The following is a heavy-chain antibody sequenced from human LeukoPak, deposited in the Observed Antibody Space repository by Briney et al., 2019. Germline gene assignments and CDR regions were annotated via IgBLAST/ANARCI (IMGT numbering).Heavy chain of an antibody. CDR1: GGSISSKSYY. CDR2: IYYSGST. CDR3: ASFYCSGGSCYQYFSYYYMDV. D-gene: IGHD2-15*01. Sequence: SETLSLTCTVSGGSISSKSYYWGWGRQPPGRGLEWFGSIYYSGSTYYNPSLQSRVTISVDTSKNQFTLKLNSVTAADTAVYYCASFYCSGGSCYQYFSYYYMDVWGKGTTVTVSS. J-gene: IGHJ6*03. V-gene: IGHV4-39*01.